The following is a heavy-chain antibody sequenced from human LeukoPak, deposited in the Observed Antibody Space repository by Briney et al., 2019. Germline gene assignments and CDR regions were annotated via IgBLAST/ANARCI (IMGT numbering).Heavy chain of an antibody. J-gene: IGHJ5*02. CDR1: GGSFSGYY. V-gene: IGHV4-34*01. Sequence: SETLSLTCAVYGGSFSGYYWSWIRQPPGKGLEWIGEINHSGSTNYNPSLKSRVTISVDTSKNQFSLKLGSVTAADTAVYYCARGHLIIAAADLSIRWWFDPWGQGTLVTVSS. CDR2: INHSGST. CDR3: ARGHLIIAAADLSIRWWFDP. D-gene: IGHD6-13*01.